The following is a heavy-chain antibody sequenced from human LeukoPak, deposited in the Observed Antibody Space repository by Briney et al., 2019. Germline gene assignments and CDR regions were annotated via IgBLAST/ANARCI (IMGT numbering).Heavy chain of an antibody. J-gene: IGHJ4*02. CDR1: GYTFTGYW. Sequence: ASVKVSCKAFGYTFTGYWMHWVRQAPGQGPEWMGVISPSGGSTIYAQKFKGRVTLTRDMSTSTDYLELSSLRSEDTAVYYCAGLDYYDSSGYYKHWGQGTLVTVSS. CDR2: ISPSGGST. D-gene: IGHD3-22*01. CDR3: AGLDYYDSSGYYKH. V-gene: IGHV1-46*01.